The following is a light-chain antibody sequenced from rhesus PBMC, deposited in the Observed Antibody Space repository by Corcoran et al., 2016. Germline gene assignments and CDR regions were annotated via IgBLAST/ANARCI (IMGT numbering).Light chain of an antibody. V-gene: IGKV3-24*04. Sequence: ETVVTQSPATLSSSPGERATPSCRASQSVGSYFAWDQQKPGQAPWLPIYGATSRATGIPARCGGRGSGTDFTLTISSLEPEDVGVYYSQQSGNLYSFGQGTKLEIK. CDR1: QSVGSY. J-gene: IGKJ2*01. CDR2: GAT. CDR3: QQSGNLYS.